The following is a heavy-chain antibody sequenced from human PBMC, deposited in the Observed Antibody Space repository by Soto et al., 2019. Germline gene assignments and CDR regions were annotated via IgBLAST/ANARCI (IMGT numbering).Heavy chain of an antibody. Sequence: ASVKVSCKASGYTFTSYYMHWVRQAPGQGLEWMGIINPSGGSTSYAQKFQGRVTMTRDTSTSAVYMELSSLRSEDTAVYYCAREDSMTTVVTLNAFGIWGQGTMVTVSS. V-gene: IGHV1-46*01. CDR2: INPSGGST. CDR1: GYTFTSYY. D-gene: IGHD4-17*01. CDR3: AREDSMTTVVTLNAFGI. J-gene: IGHJ3*02.